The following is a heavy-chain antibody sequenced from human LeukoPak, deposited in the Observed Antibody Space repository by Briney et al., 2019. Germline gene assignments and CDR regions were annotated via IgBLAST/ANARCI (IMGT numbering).Heavy chain of an antibody. CDR3: ARPYTTSTYYFDY. V-gene: IGHV4-39*01. Sequence: SETLSLTCTASGGSISSSSYRWGWIRQPPGKGLEWIGSISYSGSTHYNPSLKSRVTISVDTSKNQFSLKLSSVTAADTAVYYCARPYTTSTYYFDYWGQGTLVTVSS. D-gene: IGHD2-2*02. CDR2: ISYSGST. CDR1: GGSISSSSYR. J-gene: IGHJ4*02.